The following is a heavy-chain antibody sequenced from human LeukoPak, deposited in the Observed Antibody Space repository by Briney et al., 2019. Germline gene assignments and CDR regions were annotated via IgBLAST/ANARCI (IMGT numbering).Heavy chain of an antibody. Sequence: SETLSLTCTVSGGSISSSSYYWGWIRQPPGKGLEWIGSIYYSGSTYYNPSLKSRVTISVDTSKNQFSLKLSSVTAADTAVYYCARESRLVPYYFDYWGQGTLVTVSS. J-gene: IGHJ4*02. D-gene: IGHD3-9*01. CDR1: GGSISSSSYY. CDR2: IYYSGST. V-gene: IGHV4-39*02. CDR3: ARESRLVPYYFDY.